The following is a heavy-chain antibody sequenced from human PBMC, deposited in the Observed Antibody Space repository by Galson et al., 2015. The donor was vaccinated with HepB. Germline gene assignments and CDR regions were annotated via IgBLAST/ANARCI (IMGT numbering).Heavy chain of an antibody. CDR3: ARDPPTYYYGSGSYARRYYYMDV. CDR2: IYSGGST. CDR1: GFTVSSNY. D-gene: IGHD3-10*01. J-gene: IGHJ6*03. V-gene: IGHV3-66*01. Sequence: SLRLSCAASGFTVSSNYMSWVRQAPRKGLEWVSVIYSGGSTYYADSVKGRFTISRDNSKNTLYLQMNSLRAEDTAVYYCARDPPTYYYGSGSYARRYYYMDVWGKGTTVTVSS.